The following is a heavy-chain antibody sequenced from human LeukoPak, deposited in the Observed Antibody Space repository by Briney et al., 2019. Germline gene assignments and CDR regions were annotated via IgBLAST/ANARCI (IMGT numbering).Heavy chain of an antibody. V-gene: IGHV3-23*01. CDR3: AKDSAMYHDILTGHRDY. D-gene: IGHD3-9*01. Sequence: PGGSLRLSCVVSGFTFSSQALTWVRQAPGKGLEWVSAISESGDSTYYADSVKGRFTISRDNSKNTLYLQMNSLRAEDTAVYYCAKDSAMYHDILTGHRDYWGQGTLVTVSS. CDR1: GFTFSSQA. CDR2: ISESGDST. J-gene: IGHJ4*02.